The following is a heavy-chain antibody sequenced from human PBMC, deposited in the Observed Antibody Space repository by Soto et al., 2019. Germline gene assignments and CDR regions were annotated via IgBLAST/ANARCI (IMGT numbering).Heavy chain of an antibody. J-gene: IGHJ6*02. CDR3: ARIADCSITTRSFPSRFHIRGYYYYYGMDV. V-gene: IGHV1-18*01. CDR1: GYTFTSYG. CDR2: ISGYNGNT. Sequence: QVRLVQSAAEVKKPGASVKVSCKASGYTFTSYGISWVRQAPGQGLEWMGWISGYNGNTNLAQKLQGRVTMTTDTPASNAFXXXRXXRAADPAVHYCARIADCSITTRSFPSRFHIRGYYYYYGMDVWGQGTTVTVSS. D-gene: IGHD2-2*01.